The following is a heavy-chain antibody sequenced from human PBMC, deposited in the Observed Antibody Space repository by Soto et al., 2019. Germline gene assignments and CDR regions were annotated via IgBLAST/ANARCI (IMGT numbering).Heavy chain of an antibody. D-gene: IGHD2-8*01. Sequence: GESLKISCKGSGYSFTSYWISWVRQMPGKGLEWMGRIDPSDSYTNYSPSFRGHVTISADKSISTAYLQWSSLKASDTAMYYCARGTASSYCTNCVCYSFSYYYNDMEVWYQGTTVATSS. J-gene: IGHJ6*02. CDR3: ARGTASSYCTNCVCYSFSYYYNDMEV. CDR1: GYSFTSYW. CDR2: IDPSDSYT. V-gene: IGHV5-10-1*01.